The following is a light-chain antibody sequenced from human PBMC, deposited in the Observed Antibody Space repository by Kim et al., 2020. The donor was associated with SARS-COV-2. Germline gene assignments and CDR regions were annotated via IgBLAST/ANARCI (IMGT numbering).Light chain of an antibody. V-gene: IGLV3-25*03. CDR2: KDT. J-gene: IGLJ1*01. CDR1: ALPKQY. Sequence: SYELTQPPSVSVSPGQTARITCSGDALPKQYAYWYQQKPGQAPILVIYKDTERPSGIPERFSGSSSGTTVTLTISGVQAEDEADYYCQSADSSGTYVFGIGTKATVL. CDR3: QSADSSGTYV.